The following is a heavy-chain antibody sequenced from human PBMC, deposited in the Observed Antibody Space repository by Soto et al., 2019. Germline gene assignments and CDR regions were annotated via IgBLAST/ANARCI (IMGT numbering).Heavy chain of an antibody. D-gene: IGHD6-6*01. J-gene: IGHJ6*02. CDR3: ATRNPEQLVQHYYYGMDV. V-gene: IGHV3-48*03. Sequence: PGGSLRLSCAASGFTFSSYEMNWVRQAPGKGLEWVSYISSSGSIIYYADSVKGRFTISRDNAKNSLYLQMNSLRAEDTAVYYCATRNPEQLVQHYYYGMDVWGQGTTVTVSS. CDR1: GFTFSSYE. CDR2: ISSSGSII.